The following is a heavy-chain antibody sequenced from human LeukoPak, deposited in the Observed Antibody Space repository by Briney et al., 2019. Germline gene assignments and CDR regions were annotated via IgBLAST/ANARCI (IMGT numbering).Heavy chain of an antibody. V-gene: IGHV3-7*01. D-gene: IGHD2-15*01. CDR3: TCRGYCSGGSCYSRLPYYYYGMDV. CDR1: GFTFSSYW. J-gene: IGHJ6*02. Sequence: GGSLRLSCAASGFTFSSYWMSWVRQAPGKGLEWVANIKQDGSEKYCVDSVKGRSTISRDNAKNSLYLQMNSLRAEDTAVYYCTCRGYCSGGSCYSRLPYYYYGMDVWGQGTTVTVSS. CDR2: IKQDGSEK.